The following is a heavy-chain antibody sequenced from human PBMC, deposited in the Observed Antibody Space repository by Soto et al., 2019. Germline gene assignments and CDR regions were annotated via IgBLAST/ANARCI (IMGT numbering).Heavy chain of an antibody. V-gene: IGHV1-69*04. Sequence: GASVKVSCKASGYAFTSYAMHWVRQAPGQRLEWMGRIIPILGIANYAQKFQGRVTITADKSTSTAYMELSSLRSEDTAVYYCARHDWLDPWGQGTLVTVSS. CDR1: GYAFTSYA. J-gene: IGHJ5*02. CDR2: IIPILGIA. CDR3: ARHDWLDP.